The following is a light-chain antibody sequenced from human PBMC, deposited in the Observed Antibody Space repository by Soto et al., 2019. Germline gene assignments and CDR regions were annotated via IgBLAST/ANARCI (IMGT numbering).Light chain of an antibody. Sequence: DIQMTQSPSTLYGSVGDRVTITCRASQTISSWLAWYQQKPGKAPKLLVYKASTLKSGVPSRFSGSGSGTEFTLTISSLQPDDFETYYCQHYNSYSEAFGQGTKVELK. J-gene: IGKJ1*01. CDR2: KAS. V-gene: IGKV1-5*03. CDR3: QHYNSYSEA. CDR1: QTISSW.